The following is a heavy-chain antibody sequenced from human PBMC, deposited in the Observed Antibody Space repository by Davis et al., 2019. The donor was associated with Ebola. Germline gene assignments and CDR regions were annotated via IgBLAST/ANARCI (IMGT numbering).Heavy chain of an antibody. D-gene: IGHD3-9*01. CDR2: IRSKAYGGTT. CDR1: GFTFGDYA. J-gene: IGHJ4*02. Sequence: GSLRLSCTASGFTFGDYAMSWVRQAPGKGLEWVGFIRSKAYGGTTEYAASVKGRFTISRDDSKSIAYLQMNSLKTEDTAVYYCTRDCSLYDILTGYFDYWGQGTLVTVSS. CDR3: TRDCSLYDILTGYFDY. V-gene: IGHV3-49*04.